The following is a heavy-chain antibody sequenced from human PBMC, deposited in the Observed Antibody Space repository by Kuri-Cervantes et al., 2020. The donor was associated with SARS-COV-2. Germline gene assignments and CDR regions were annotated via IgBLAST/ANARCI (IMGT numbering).Heavy chain of an antibody. CDR1: GFTFCSYG. CDR3: AKDLRVGIAVAGIGAFDI. CDR2: IRYDGSNK. D-gene: IGHD6-19*01. Sequence: GGSLRLSCAASGFTFCSYGMHWVRQAPGKGLEWVAFIRYDGSNKYYVDSVKGRFTISRDNSKNTLYLQMNSLRAEDTAVYYCAKDLRVGIAVAGIGAFDIWGQGTMVTVSS. J-gene: IGHJ3*02. V-gene: IGHV3-30*02.